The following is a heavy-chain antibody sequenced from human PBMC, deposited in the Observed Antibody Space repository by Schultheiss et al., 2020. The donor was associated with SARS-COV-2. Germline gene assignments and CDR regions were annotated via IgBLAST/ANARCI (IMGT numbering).Heavy chain of an antibody. CDR1: GYTFTSYG. D-gene: IGHD2-21*02. J-gene: IGHJ4*02. CDR3: AAAPYCGGDCYSDY. CDR2: IVVGSGNT. Sequence: SVKVSCKASGYTFTSYGISWVRQARGQRLEWIGWIVVGSGNTNYAQKFQERVTITRDMSTSTAYMELSSLRSEDTAVYYCAAAPYCGGDCYSDYWGQGTLVTVSS. V-gene: IGHV1-58*02.